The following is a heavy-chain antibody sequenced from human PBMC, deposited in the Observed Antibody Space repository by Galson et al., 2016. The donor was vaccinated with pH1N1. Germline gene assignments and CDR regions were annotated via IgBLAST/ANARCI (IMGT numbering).Heavy chain of an antibody. CDR1: GFTFDDYA. CDR3: AKVTSFLWGAFDI. D-gene: IGHD2/OR15-2a*01. V-gene: IGHV3-9*01. Sequence: SLRLSCAASGFTFDDYAMHWVRQAPGKGLEWVSGISWNSGSIGYADSVKGRFTISRDNAKNSLYLQMNSLRAEDTALYYCAKVTSFLWGAFDIWGQGTMVTVYS. J-gene: IGHJ3*02. CDR2: ISWNSGSI.